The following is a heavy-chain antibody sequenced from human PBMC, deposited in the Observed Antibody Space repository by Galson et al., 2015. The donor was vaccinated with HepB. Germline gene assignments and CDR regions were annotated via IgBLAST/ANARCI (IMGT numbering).Heavy chain of an antibody. CDR2: ISSSSSTI. CDR3: ARDTPQWSYDAFDI. D-gene: IGHD1-26*01. Sequence: SLRLSCAASGFTFSSYSMNWVRQAPGKGLEWVSYISSSSSTIYYADSVKGRFTISRDNAKNSLYLQMNSLRDEDTAVYYCARDTPQWSYDAFDIWGQGTMVTVSS. J-gene: IGHJ3*02. CDR1: GFTFSSYS. V-gene: IGHV3-48*02.